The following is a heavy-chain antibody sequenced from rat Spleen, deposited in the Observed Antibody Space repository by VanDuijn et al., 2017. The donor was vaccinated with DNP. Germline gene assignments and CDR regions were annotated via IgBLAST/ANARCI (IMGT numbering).Heavy chain of an antibody. J-gene: IGHJ2*01. CDR3: ARPDY. CDR2: INPDGDTT. V-gene: IGHV5S13*01. Sequence: EVQLVESGGGLVQPGRSMKLSCAASGFTFSDYGMAWVLQAPGKGLEWLGSINPDGDTTYYPDSVKGRFTFSRDNAKNTVYLQMNSLRSEDTATYYCARPDYWGQGVIVTVSS. CDR1: GFTFSDYG.